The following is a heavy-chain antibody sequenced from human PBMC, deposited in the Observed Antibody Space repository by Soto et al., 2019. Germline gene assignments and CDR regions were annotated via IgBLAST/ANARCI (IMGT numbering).Heavy chain of an antibody. CDR1: GGSISSGGYY. Sequence: QVQLQESGPGLVKPSQILSLTCTVSGGSISSGGYYWSWIRQHPGKGLEWIGYIHYSGSTYYNPSLKSRVTISVDTSKNQFSLKLSSVTAADTAVYYCAREWRDYYFDYWGQGTLVTVSS. CDR3: AREWRDYYFDY. J-gene: IGHJ4*02. V-gene: IGHV4-31*03. CDR2: IHYSGST.